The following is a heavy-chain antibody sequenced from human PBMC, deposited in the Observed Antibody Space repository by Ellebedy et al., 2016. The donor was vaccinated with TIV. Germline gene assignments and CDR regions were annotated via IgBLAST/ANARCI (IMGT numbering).Heavy chain of an antibody. CDR2: IHPADSDT. J-gene: IGHJ4*02. CDR1: GYSFFTYW. CDR3: ARHRYFDGSGSGDDY. V-gene: IGHV5-51*01. Sequence: KVSCKASGYSFFTYWIGWARQRPGKGLEWIGIIHPADSDTLYSPSFQGQVSISVDTSTNTAYMQWSSLKASDTAIYYCARHRYFDGSGSGDDYWGQGTLVTVSS. D-gene: IGHD3-22*01.